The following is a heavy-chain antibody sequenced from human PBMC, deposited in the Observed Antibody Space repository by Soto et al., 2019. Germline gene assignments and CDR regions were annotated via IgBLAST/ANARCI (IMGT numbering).Heavy chain of an antibody. CDR2: IWYDGSNK. Sequence: GGSLRLSCAASGFTFSSYGMHWVRQAPGKGLEWVAVIWYDGSNKYYADSVKGRFTISRDNSKNTLYLQMNSLRAEDTAVYYCARDCSNLPAAMRDYYYYGMDVWGQGTTVTVSS. D-gene: IGHD2-2*01. J-gene: IGHJ6*02. CDR3: ARDCSNLPAAMRDYYYYGMDV. CDR1: GFTFSSYG. V-gene: IGHV3-33*01.